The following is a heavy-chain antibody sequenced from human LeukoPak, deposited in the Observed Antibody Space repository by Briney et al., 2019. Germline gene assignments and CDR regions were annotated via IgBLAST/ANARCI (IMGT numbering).Heavy chain of an antibody. CDR3: ARERGTGTEFDY. V-gene: IGHV4-31*03. Sequence: SETLSLTCTVSGGSISSGGYYWSWIRQHPGKGLEWIGYIYYSGSTYYNPSLMSRVTISVDTSKNQFSLKLSSVTAADTAVYYCARERGTGTEFDYWGQGTLVTVSS. CDR1: GGSISSGGYY. CDR2: IYYSGST. J-gene: IGHJ4*02. D-gene: IGHD1-1*01.